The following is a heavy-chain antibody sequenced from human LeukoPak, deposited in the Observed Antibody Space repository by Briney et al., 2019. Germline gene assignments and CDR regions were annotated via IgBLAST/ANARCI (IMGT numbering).Heavy chain of an antibody. D-gene: IGHD3-22*01. Sequence: GGSLRLSCAASGFTFSSHAMSWVRQAPGKGLEWVSVVSGSGISTYYADSVKGRFTISRDNPKNALYLQMNSLRAEDTAVYYCAKANYYDSSGYYENLDYWGQGTLVTVSS. CDR2: VSGSGIST. V-gene: IGHV3-23*01. CDR3: AKANYYDSSGYYENLDY. CDR1: GFTFSSHA. J-gene: IGHJ4*02.